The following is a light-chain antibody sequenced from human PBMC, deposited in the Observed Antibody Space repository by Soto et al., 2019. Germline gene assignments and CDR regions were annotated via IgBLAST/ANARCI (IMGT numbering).Light chain of an antibody. J-gene: IGKJ4*01. Sequence: DIQMTQSPSSLSASVGDRVTITCQASQDITNHLNWYQQKPGKAPKLLIYDASNLQTGVPSRFSGSGSETDFTFTISGLQPEDIATFYCQQYDILLTFGGGTKVDIK. CDR2: DAS. V-gene: IGKV1-33*01. CDR3: QQYDILLT. CDR1: QDITNH.